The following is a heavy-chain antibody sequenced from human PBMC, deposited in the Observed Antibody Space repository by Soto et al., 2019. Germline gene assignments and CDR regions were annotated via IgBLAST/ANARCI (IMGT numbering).Heavy chain of an antibody. D-gene: IGHD1-1*01. Sequence: ASVKVSCKAFGYAFTSYDIYWVRQATGQGLEWMGWMNPNTGNSAYAQKFQGRVTVTSDTSINTVHMELSSLRSEDTAVYYCARRAETNGWNGFGADKYYFDFWGQGTLVTVSS. CDR1: GYAFTSYD. J-gene: IGHJ4*02. CDR2: MNPNTGNS. V-gene: IGHV1-8*01. CDR3: ARRAETNGWNGFGADKYYFDF.